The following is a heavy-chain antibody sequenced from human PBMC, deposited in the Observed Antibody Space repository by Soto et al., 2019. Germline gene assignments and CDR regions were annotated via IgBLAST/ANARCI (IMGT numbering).Heavy chain of an antibody. D-gene: IGHD1-7*01. CDR1: GYTFTSYG. Sequence: QVQLVQSGAEVKKPGASVKVSCKASGYTFTSYGISWVREAPGQGLEWMGWISAYNGNTNYAQKLQGRVTMTTDTATSTAYMELRSPRSDDTAVYYCPRDARMNWNYVVSLDYWGQGTLVTLSS. J-gene: IGHJ4*02. V-gene: IGHV1-18*01. CDR2: ISAYNGNT. CDR3: PRDARMNWNYVVSLDY.